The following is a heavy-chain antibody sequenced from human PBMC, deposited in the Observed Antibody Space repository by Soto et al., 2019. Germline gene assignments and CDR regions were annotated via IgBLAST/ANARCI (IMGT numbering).Heavy chain of an antibody. D-gene: IGHD1-1*01. V-gene: IGHV4-34*01. CDR1: GDSFRDYY. CDR3: ARTRNRWFDS. J-gene: IGHJ5*01. CDR2: INPSGRT. Sequence: KPSETLSLTCVVCGDSFRDYYWSWIRQSPGVGLEWIGEINPSGRTEYNPSLRGRVTLSVDTSKNQFSLTLSTMTAADTAVYYCARTRNRWFDSWGQGTLVTVSS.